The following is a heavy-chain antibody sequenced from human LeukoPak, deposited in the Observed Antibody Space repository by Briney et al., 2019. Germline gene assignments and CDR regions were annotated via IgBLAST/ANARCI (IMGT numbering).Heavy chain of an antibody. Sequence: GGSLRLSCAASGFTFSSYAMHWVRQAPGKGLEWVAVISYDGSNKYYADSVKGRFTISRDNSKNTLYLQMNSLRAEDTAVYYCAKAITMVRGVTSHWGQGTLVTVSS. CDR3: AKAITMVRGVTSH. CDR2: ISYDGSNK. J-gene: IGHJ4*02. D-gene: IGHD3-10*01. CDR1: GFTFSSYA. V-gene: IGHV3-30*04.